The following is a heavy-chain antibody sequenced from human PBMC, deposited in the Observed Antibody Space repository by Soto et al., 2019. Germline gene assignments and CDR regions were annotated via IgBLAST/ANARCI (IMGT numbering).Heavy chain of an antibody. V-gene: IGHV4-31*03. Sequence: QVQLQESGPGLVKPSETLSLTCTVSGGSITRGGYYWSWIRQHPGKGLEWIGYIYNSGTTYYNPSLKSRVTVSVDPSKNQFSRKLTPVTAADPAMYYCASAPAPWGQGTLVTVSS. CDR3: ASAPAP. J-gene: IGHJ5*02. CDR1: GGSITRGGYY. CDR2: IYNSGTT.